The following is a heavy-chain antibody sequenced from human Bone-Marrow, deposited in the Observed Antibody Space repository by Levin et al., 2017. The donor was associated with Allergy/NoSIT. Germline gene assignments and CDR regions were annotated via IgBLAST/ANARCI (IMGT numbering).Heavy chain of an antibody. V-gene: IGHV7-4-1*02. Sequence: GESLKISCKASGYTFTSYAMNWVRQAPGQGLEWMGWINTNTGNPTYAQGFTGRFVFSLDTSVSTAYLQISSLKAEDTAVYYCARDMGPVQGVISWFDPWGQGTLVTVSS. CDR2: INTNTGNP. J-gene: IGHJ5*02. CDR1: GYTFTSYA. D-gene: IGHD3-10*01. CDR3: ARDMGPVQGVISWFDP.